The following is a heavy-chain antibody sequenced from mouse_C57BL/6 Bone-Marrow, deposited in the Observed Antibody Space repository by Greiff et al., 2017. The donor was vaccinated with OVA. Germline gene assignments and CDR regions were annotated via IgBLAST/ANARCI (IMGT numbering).Heavy chain of an antibody. Sequence: EVMLVESGGGLVQPGGSLKLSCAASGFTFSDYYMYWVRQTPEKRLEWVAYISNGGGSTYYPDTVKGRFTISRDNATNTLYLQMSRLKSEDTAMYYCARHDTTVVAPWGQGTSVTVSS. CDR3: ARHDTTVVAP. V-gene: IGHV5-12*01. D-gene: IGHD1-1*01. CDR1: GFTFSDYY. J-gene: IGHJ4*01. CDR2: ISNGGGST.